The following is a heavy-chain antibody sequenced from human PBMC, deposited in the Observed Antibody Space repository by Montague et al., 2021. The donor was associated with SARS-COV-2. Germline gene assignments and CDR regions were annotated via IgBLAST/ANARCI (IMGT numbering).Heavy chain of an antibody. Sequence: PALVKPTQTLTLTCTFSGSSLNASGVGVGWIRQPPGKALEWLASIYWDDDKRYSPSLKTRLTITKDTSKSQVVLTMTNMDPVDTATYYCARTAGTDYTGYYYYAMDVWGQGTTVTVSS. CDR2: IYWDDDK. V-gene: IGHV2-5*02. J-gene: IGHJ6*02. CDR1: GSSLNASGVG. CDR3: ARTAGTDYTGYYYYAMDV. D-gene: IGHD3-10*01.